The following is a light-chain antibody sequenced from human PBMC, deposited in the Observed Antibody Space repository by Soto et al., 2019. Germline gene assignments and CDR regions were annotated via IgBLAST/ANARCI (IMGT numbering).Light chain of an antibody. V-gene: IGKV3-15*01. CDR1: QSVSNN. CDR3: QQYNNWPPFT. CDR2: GAS. J-gene: IGKJ5*01. Sequence: ELVMTQSPVTLSVSPGERATLCCRASQSVSNNLAWYQQKPGQAPSLLIYGASTRATGIPARFSGSGSGTEFTLTISSLQSEDFAVYYCQQYNNWPPFTFGQGTRLEIK.